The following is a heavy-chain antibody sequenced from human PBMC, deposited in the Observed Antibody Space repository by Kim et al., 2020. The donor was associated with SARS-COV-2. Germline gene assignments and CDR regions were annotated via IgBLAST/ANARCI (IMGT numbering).Heavy chain of an antibody. CDR2: GSAK. CDR3: ATLKDDDY. V-gene: IGHV3-7*03. D-gene: IGHD2-15*01. J-gene: IGHJ4*02. Sequence: GSAKNYVDSVKGRFTISRDNAKSSLYLQRNSLRAEDTAVYFCATLKDDDYWGQGTLLTVSS.